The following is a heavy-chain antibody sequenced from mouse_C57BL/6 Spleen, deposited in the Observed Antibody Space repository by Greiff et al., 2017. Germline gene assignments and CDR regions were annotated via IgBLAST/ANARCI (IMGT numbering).Heavy chain of an antibody. CDR3: VRYSNSYFDY. CDR1: GFSFNTYA. V-gene: IGHV10-1*01. Sequence: EVKVVESGGGLVQPKGSLKLSCAASGFSFNTYAMNWVRQAPGKGLEWVARIRSKSNNYATYYADSVKDRFTISRDDSESMLYLQMNNLKTEDTAMYYCVRYSNSYFDYWGQGTTLTVSS. CDR2: IRSKSNNYAT. J-gene: IGHJ2*01. D-gene: IGHD2-5*01.